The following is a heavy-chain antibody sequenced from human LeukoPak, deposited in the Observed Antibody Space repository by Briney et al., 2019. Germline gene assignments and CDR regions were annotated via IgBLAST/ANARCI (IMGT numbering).Heavy chain of an antibody. Sequence: PGGSLRLSCAASGFTFSSYGMHWVRQAPGKGLEWGAVIWYDGSNKYYADSVKGRFTISRDNSKNTLYLQMNSLRAEDTAVYYCARPTYSGSYYWFDYWGQGTLVTVSS. D-gene: IGHD1-26*01. CDR2: IWYDGSNK. CDR1: GFTFSSYG. V-gene: IGHV3-33*08. CDR3: ARPTYSGSYYWFDY. J-gene: IGHJ4*02.